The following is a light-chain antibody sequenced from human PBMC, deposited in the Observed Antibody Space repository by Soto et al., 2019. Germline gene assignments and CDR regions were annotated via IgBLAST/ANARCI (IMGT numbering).Light chain of an antibody. Sequence: EIVLTQSPGALSLSPGERATLSCRASQSVSSSILAWYQQKPGQAPRLLIYGASNRATGIPDRFRGSGSGTDFTLTISRLEPEDFAVYYCQQYGSSPPYSFGQGTKVDIK. V-gene: IGKV3-20*01. J-gene: IGKJ2*03. CDR2: GAS. CDR3: QQYGSSPPYS. CDR1: QSVSSSI.